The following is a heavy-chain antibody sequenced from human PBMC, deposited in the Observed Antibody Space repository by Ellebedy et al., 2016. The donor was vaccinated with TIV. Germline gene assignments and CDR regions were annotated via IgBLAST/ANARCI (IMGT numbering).Heavy chain of an antibody. CDR1: GFSFRSYW. CDR3: ARDQWLGRAYYFDS. CDR2: INEDGTKK. Sequence: GESLKISCVGSGFSFRSYWMSWVRQAPGKGLEWVANINEDGTKKHYVDSVRGRFTISRDYAGNSLFLQMNSLGAEDTAVYYCARDQWLGRAYYFDSWGHGTLVTVSS. V-gene: IGHV3-7*01. D-gene: IGHD6-19*01. J-gene: IGHJ4*01.